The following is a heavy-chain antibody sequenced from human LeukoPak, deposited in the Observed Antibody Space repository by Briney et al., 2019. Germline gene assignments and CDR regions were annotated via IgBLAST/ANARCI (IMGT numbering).Heavy chain of an antibody. J-gene: IGHJ5*02. CDR3: ARHPHYYDSSGPPFDP. Sequence: SETLSLTCTVSGGSISSYYWSWIRQPPGKGLEWIGYNYYSGSTNYNPSLKSRVTISVDTSRNQFSLKLSSVTAADTAVYYCARHPHYYDSSGPPFDPWGQGTLVTVSS. D-gene: IGHD3-22*01. CDR2: NYYSGST. V-gene: IGHV4-59*08. CDR1: GGSISSYY.